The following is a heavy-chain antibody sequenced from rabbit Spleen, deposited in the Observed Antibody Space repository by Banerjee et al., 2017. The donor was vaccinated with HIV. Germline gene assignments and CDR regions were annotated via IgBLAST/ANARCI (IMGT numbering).Heavy chain of an antibody. CDR1: GFSFSDRCV. CDR3: ARDTSSSFSSYGMDL. Sequence: QEQLVESGGGLVKPGASLTLTCTASGFSFSDRCVMCWVRQAPGKGLEWIACINVSTGTAVYASWAKGRFTISSTSSTTVALKMTTLTAADTATYFCARDTSSSFSSYGMDLWGPGTLVTVS. D-gene: IGHD1-1*01. CDR2: INVSTGTA. V-gene: IGHV1S45*01. J-gene: IGHJ6*01.